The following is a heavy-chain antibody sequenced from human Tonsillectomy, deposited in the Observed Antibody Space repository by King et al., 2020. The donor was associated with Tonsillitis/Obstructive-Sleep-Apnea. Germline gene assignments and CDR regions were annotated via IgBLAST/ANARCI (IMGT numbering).Heavy chain of an antibody. V-gene: IGHV4-34*01. CDR1: GGSFSGSY. D-gene: IGHD2-15*01. Sequence: VQLQQWGAGLLKPSETLSLPCAVSGGSFSGSYWSWIRPPPGHGLAWIGAINHSGSTNYTPSLKSRVTISVDTSKNQFSLKLSSVTAADTAVYYCARGDIVVVVAARDYYYYMDVWGKGTTVTVSS. CDR3: ARGDIVVVVAARDYYYYMDV. J-gene: IGHJ6*03. CDR2: INHSGST.